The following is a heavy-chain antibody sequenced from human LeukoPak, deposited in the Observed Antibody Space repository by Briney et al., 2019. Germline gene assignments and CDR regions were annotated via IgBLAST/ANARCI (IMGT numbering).Heavy chain of an antibody. D-gene: IGHD6-25*01. V-gene: IGHV3-30*18. J-gene: IGHJ5*02. CDR1: GFAFNHFG. CDR2: ISHDGSIK. Sequence: GGSLRLSCAASGFAFNHFGMHWVRQAPGKGLEYVAVISHDGSIKYYVDSVEGRFTISRDNSKNTLYLQMNSLRAEDTAVYYCAKGYYGSGPWGQGTLVTVSS. CDR3: AKGYYGSGP.